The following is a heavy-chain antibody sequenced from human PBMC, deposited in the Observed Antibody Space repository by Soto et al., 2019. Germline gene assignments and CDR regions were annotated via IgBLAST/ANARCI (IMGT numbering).Heavy chain of an antibody. V-gene: IGHV4-30-4*01. Sequence: PSETLSLTCSVSGDSISTVVYFWAWIRQPPGQALEYIGYIYKSATTYYNPSFESRVAISLDTSKSQFSLNVTSVTAADTAVYFCARGRYCLTGRCFPNWFDSWGQGTLVTVSS. CDR2: IYKSATT. J-gene: IGHJ5*01. CDR3: ARGRYCLTGRCFPNWFDS. CDR1: GDSISTVVYF. D-gene: IGHD2-15*01.